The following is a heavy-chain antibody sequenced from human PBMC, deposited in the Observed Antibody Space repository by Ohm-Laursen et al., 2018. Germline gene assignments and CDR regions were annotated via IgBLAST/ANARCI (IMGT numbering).Heavy chain of an antibody. V-gene: IGHV3-11*04. CDR3: AKDLVEYCGGDCYRRYFDS. Sequence: GSLRLSCTASGFTFSDYYMSWIRQAPGKGPEWVSYISSSGSTIYYADSVKGRFTISRDASKNTLYLQMNSLRAEDTAVYYCAKDLVEYCGGDCYRRYFDSWGQGTLVTVSS. D-gene: IGHD2-21*02. CDR1: GFTFSDYY. CDR2: ISSSGSTI. J-gene: IGHJ4*02.